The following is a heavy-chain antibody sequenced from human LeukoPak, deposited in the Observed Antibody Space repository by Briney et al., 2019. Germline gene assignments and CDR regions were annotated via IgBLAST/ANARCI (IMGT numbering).Heavy chain of an antibody. V-gene: IGHV3-33*01. CDR2: INHDGTNT. D-gene: IGHD4-17*01. CDR3: ARGWTSSVTTYPFDY. J-gene: IGHJ4*02. Sequence: GRSLRLSCTASGLTFSSSDMHWVRQAPGKGLDWVSLINHDGTNTYYADSVKGRFTISRDNAKNSLYLQMNSLRAEDTAVYYCARGWTSSVTTYPFDYWGQGTLVTVSS. CDR1: GLTFSSSD.